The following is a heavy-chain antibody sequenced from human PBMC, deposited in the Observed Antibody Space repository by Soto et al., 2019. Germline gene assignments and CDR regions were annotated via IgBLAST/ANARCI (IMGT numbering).Heavy chain of an antibody. CDR1: GGTFSSYA. J-gene: IGHJ4*02. CDR2: IIPIFGTA. CDR3: ARGNSWELLSY. V-gene: IGHV1-69*05. Sequence: VASVKVSCKASGGTFSSYAISWVRQAPGQGLEWMGGIIPIFGTAKYSQKFQGRVTITRDTSASTAYMELSSLRSEDTAVYYCARGNSWELLSYWGQGTLVTVSS. D-gene: IGHD1-26*01.